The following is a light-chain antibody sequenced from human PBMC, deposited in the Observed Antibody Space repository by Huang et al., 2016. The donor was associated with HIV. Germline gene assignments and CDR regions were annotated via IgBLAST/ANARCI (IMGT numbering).Light chain of an antibody. CDR3: QQYNKWPDFT. J-gene: IGKJ3*01. CDR2: GAF. CDR1: QGVRTN. V-gene: IGKV3-15*01. Sequence: EIVMTQSPATLSVSPGERATLSCRASQGVRTNLAWYQQKPGQAPRLVIYGAFTRAPGTPDRFSGIGSGTEFTLTISSLQTEDVAVYYCQQYNKWPDFTFGPGTKVDV.